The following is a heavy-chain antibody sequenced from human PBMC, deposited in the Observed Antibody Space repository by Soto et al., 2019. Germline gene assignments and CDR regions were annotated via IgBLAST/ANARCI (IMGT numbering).Heavy chain of an antibody. CDR2: IHYSGST. CDR1: GGSISGEGYY. J-gene: IGHJ5*02. Sequence: QVQLQESGPGLVEPSQTLSLTCTVSGGSISGEGYYWSWIRQYSGRGLEWIGYIHYSGSTYYNPSLKGRVTISVDPSKTQFFLKLNSMTAADTAVYYCARAWTAEAGWANWFDRWGQGTLVIVSS. V-gene: IGHV4-31*03. D-gene: IGHD6-13*01. CDR3: ARAWTAEAGWANWFDR.